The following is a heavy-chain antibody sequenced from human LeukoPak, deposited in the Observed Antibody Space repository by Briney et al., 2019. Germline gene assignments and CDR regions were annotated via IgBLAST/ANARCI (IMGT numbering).Heavy chain of an antibody. J-gene: IGHJ5*02. CDR3: ARRVAVVGSNWFDP. CDR2: IYSSGSP. V-gene: IGHV4-59*01. CDR1: GGSFRGYY. D-gene: IGHD6-13*01. Sequence: SETLSLTCAVYGGSFRGYYWSWIRQPPGKGLEWIGYIYSSGSPNYTPSLKSRVTISVDTSKNQFSLMLKSVTAADTAVYYCARRVAVVGSNWFDPWGQGTLVTVSS.